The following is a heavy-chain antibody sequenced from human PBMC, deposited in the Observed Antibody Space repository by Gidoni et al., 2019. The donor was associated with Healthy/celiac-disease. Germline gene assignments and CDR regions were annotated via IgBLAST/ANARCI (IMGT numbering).Heavy chain of an antibody. CDR1: GGTFSSYA. V-gene: IGHV1-69*06. CDR3: ARTPDYDFWSGYYAGWFDP. CDR2: IIPIFGTA. Sequence: QVQLVQSGAEVKKPGSSVTVSCKASGGTFSSYAISWVRQAPGQGLEWMGGIIPIFGTANYAQKFQGRVTITADKSTSTAYMELSSLRSEDTAVYYCARTPDYDFWSGYYAGWFDPWGQGTLVTVSS. J-gene: IGHJ5*02. D-gene: IGHD3-3*01.